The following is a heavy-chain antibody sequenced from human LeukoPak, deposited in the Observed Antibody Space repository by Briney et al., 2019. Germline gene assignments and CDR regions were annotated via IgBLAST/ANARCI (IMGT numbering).Heavy chain of an antibody. J-gene: IGHJ4*02. CDR2: IIPIFGTA. Sequence: SVKVSCKASGGTFSSYAISWVRQAPGQGLEWMGGIIPIFGTANYAQKFQGRVTITADESTSTAYMELSSLRSEDTAVYYCAREASGYDYFGYWGQGTLVTVSS. CDR3: AREASGYDYFGY. CDR1: GGTFSSYA. V-gene: IGHV1-69*13. D-gene: IGHD5-12*01.